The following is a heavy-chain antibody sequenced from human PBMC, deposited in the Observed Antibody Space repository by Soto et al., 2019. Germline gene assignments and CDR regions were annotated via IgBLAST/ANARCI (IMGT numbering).Heavy chain of an antibody. Sequence: SETLSLTCTVSGGSIRSYYWTWIRQPPGKGLEWLGYIFYSGSTFYNPSLKSRVTISIHTSKSQFSLQLTSVTAADTDVYYCARGAADTAMVDSWGQGTLVTGSS. D-gene: IGHD5-18*01. CDR2: IFYSGST. CDR3: ARGAADTAMVDS. J-gene: IGHJ4*02. CDR1: GGSIRSYY. V-gene: IGHV4-59*01.